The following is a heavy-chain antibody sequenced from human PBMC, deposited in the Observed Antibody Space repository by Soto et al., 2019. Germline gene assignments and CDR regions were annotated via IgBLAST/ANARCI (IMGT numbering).Heavy chain of an antibody. V-gene: IGHV4-39*01. J-gene: IGHJ4*02. CDR2: IYYSGHT. CDR1: GGSFSSSYY. D-gene: IGHD3-10*01. CDR3: ARYYFRARFFDS. Sequence: QLQLQESGPGLVKPSETLSLTCAVSGGSFSSSYYWGWLRQPPGKGLEWLGNIYYSGHTYYNPSLKSRFAMSVDTSKNQFSLTLTSVTAADTAVYYCARYYFRARFFDSWGQRTLVTVSS.